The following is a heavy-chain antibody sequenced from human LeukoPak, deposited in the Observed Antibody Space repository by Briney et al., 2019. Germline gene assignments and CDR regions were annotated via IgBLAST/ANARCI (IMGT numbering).Heavy chain of an antibody. Sequence: SETLSLTCTVSGGSISSYYWSWIRQPPGKGLEWIGYIYYSGSTNYNPSLKSRVTISVDTSKNQFSLKLSSVTAADTAVYYCARIYGNWYFDLWGRGTLVTVSS. CDR1: GGSISSYY. J-gene: IGHJ2*01. V-gene: IGHV4-59*01. CDR2: IYYSGST. D-gene: IGHD3-16*01. CDR3: ARIYGNWYFDL.